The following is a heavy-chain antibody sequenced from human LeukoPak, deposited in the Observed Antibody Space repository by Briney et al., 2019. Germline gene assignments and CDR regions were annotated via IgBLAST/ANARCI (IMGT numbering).Heavy chain of an antibody. J-gene: IGHJ4*02. Sequence: PGGSLTLSCAASGFTFSSYSMNWVRQAPGKGLEWVSSISSSSSYIYYADSVKGRFTISRDNAKNSLYLQMNSLRAEDTAVYYCARDPRYCSGGSCYHYFDYWGQGTLVTVSS. CDR3: ARDPRYCSGGSCYHYFDY. CDR1: GFTFSSYS. D-gene: IGHD2-15*01. CDR2: ISSSSSYI. V-gene: IGHV3-21*01.